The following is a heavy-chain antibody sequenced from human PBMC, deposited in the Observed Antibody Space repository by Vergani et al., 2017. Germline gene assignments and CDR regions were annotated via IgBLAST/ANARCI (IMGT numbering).Heavy chain of an antibody. V-gene: IGHV1-46*01. D-gene: IGHD1-26*01. Sequence: QVQLVQSGAEVKKPGASVKVSCKASGYTFTSYYMHWVRPAPGQGLEWMGIINPSGGSTSYAQKFQGRVTMSRDTSTSTVYMELSSLRAEDTAVYYCARVWGGLLGGSFDYWGQGTLVTVSS. J-gene: IGHJ4*02. CDR1: GYTFTSYY. CDR2: INPSGGST. CDR3: ARVWGGLLGGSFDY.